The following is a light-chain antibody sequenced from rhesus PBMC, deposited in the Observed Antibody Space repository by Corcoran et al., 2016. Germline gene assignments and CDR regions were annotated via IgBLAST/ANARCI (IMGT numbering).Light chain of an antibody. CDR3: QQYSSSPPET. J-gene: IGKJ1*01. CDR1: QSIIRW. V-gene: IGKV1-22*01. Sequence: DIQMTQSPSSLSASVGDKVTITCRASQSIIRWLAWYQQKPGKAPKLLIYKASSLQSGVPSRFSGSGSGTDCTLTISSLQSEDFATYYSQQYSSSPPETFGQGTKVEIK. CDR2: KAS.